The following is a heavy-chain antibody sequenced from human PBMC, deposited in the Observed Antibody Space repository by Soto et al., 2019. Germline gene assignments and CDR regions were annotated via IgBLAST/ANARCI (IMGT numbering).Heavy chain of an antibody. CDR2: FDPEDGET. CDR3: ATAPLAVAGTGWIDP. V-gene: IGHV1-24*01. J-gene: IGHJ5*02. D-gene: IGHD6-19*01. CDR1: GYTLTELS. Sequence: GASVKVSCKVSGYTLTELSMHWVRQAPGKGLERMGGFDPEDGETIYAQKFQGRVTMTEDTSTDTAYMELSSLRSEDTAVYYCATAPLAVAGTGWIDPWGQGTLVTVSS.